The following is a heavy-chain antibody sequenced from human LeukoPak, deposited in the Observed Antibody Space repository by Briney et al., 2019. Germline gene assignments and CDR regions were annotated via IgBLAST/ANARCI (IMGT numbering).Heavy chain of an antibody. CDR1: GFTLDDYA. D-gene: IGHD6-19*01. Sequence: PGRSLRLSCAASGFTLDDYAMHWVRQAPGKGLEWVSGISWNIGSIGYADSVKGRFTISRDNAKNSLYLQMNSLRAEDTALYYCAKDTSSGLDYWGQGTLVTVSS. CDR3: AKDTSSGLDY. V-gene: IGHV3-9*01. J-gene: IGHJ4*02. CDR2: ISWNIGSI.